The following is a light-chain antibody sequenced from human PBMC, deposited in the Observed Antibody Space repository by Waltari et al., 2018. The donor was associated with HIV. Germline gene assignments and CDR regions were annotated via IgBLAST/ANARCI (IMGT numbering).Light chain of an antibody. CDR2: GTT. CDR3: QSYDSSLSSWI. J-gene: IGLJ2*01. CDR1: TSNIGAPFD. Sequence: QSVLTQPPSLSGAPGQRVTISCTGSTSNIGAPFDVHWYQQFPGKAPKLLIHGTTLRPSGVPDRFSASTSVSSASLAITGLHLEDEATYDCQSYDSSLSSWIFGGGTKLTVL. V-gene: IGLV1-40*01.